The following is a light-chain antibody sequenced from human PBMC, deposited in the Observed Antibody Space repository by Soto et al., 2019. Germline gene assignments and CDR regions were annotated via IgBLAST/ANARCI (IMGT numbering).Light chain of an antibody. Sequence: DIVMTQSPLSLPVTPGEPASISCRSSQSLLHSNGYNYLDWYLQKPGQSPQLLIYLGSNRASGVPDRFSGSGSGTDFTLKISRVAAEDVGVYYGMQALQTPPVTFGPGTKVDIK. CDR3: MQALQTPPVT. J-gene: IGKJ3*01. CDR1: QSLLHSNGYNY. V-gene: IGKV2-28*01. CDR2: LGS.